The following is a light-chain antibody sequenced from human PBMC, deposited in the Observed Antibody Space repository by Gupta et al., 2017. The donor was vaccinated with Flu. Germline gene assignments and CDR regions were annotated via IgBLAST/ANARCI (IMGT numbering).Light chain of an antibody. J-gene: IGKJ4*01. Sequence: DRATPSYRASQSVFAYLACYQHKPGQAPRLLIYDASTRAPGVPARLSGSGYGTEFTLSISSLEPEDFAVYYCHQRSSWPPLTFGGGTKVEI. V-gene: IGKV3-11*01. CDR2: DAS. CDR1: QSVFAY. CDR3: HQRSSWPPLT.